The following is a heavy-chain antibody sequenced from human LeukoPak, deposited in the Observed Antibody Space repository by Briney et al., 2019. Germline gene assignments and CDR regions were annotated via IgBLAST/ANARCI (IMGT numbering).Heavy chain of an antibody. CDR3: VCGYRYGYLTSYGMDV. CDR1: GFTFDDYA. J-gene: IGHJ6*02. Sequence: GGSLRLSCAASGFTFDDYAMNWVRQAPGKGLEWVSLISGDGGRTYHADSVQGRFSISRDNSKNSLYLQMNSLRTEDTALYYCVCGYRYGYLTSYGMDVWGQGTSVTVSS. D-gene: IGHD5-18*01. CDR2: ISGDGGRT. V-gene: IGHV3-43*02.